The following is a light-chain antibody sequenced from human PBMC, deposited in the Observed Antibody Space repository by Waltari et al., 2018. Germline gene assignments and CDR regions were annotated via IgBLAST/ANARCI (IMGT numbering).Light chain of an antibody. CDR1: THDVAASKY. CDR3: CSFRGSYTYV. Sequence: QSALTQPRSVTGSPGQSVTSSCTGITHDVAASKYVSWFQQHPGSAPKLLIFDISERPSGVPDRFSGSKSANTASLTISGLQPEDEATYFCCSFRGSYTYVFGPGTSVTV. V-gene: IGLV2-11*01. J-gene: IGLJ1*01. CDR2: DIS.